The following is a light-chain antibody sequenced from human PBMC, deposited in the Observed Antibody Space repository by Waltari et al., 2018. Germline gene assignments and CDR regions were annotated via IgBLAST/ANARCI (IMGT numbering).Light chain of an antibody. CDR3: VLYMGSGISV. Sequence: QTVVTQEPSFSVSPGGTVTLTCGLSSGSVSTSSYPSWYQQTPGQAPRPLISNTNTHSSGVPDRFSGSSLGSKAALTITGAQADDESDYYCVLYMGSGISVFGGGTKLTVL. V-gene: IGLV8-61*01. CDR1: SGSVSTSSY. CDR2: NTN. J-gene: IGLJ3*02.